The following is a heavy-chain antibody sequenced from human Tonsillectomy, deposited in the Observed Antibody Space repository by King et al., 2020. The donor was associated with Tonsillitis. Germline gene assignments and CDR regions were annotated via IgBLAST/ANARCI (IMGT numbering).Heavy chain of an antibody. J-gene: IGHJ4*02. CDR3: AGERGPYSSSSAFDY. V-gene: IGHV3-30*01. CDR1: GFTFSSYA. D-gene: IGHD6-6*01. Sequence: VQLVESGGGVVQPGRSLRLSCAASGFTFSSYAMHWVRQAPGKGLEWVAVISYDGSNKYYADSVKGRFTISRDNSKNTLYLQMNSLRAEDTAVYYCAGERGPYSSSSAFDYWGQGTLVTVSS. CDR2: ISYDGSNK.